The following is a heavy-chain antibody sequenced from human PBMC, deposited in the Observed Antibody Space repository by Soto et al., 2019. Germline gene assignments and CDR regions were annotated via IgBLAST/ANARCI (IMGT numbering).Heavy chain of an antibody. V-gene: IGHV1-18*01. CDR1: GYMFTTYG. D-gene: IGHD1-1*01. J-gene: IGHJ5*01. CDR2: ISAFNGNT. Sequence: QIQLVQSGGEVRKPGASVNISCKASGYMFTTYGISWVRQRPGQGLEWVGWISAFNGNTKSAQDFQGRVTMTTDTSTTTAYMEMKRLTPDDSAVYFCATGSGDTGSAWLDSWGQGTLVTVSS. CDR3: ATGSGDTGSAWLDS.